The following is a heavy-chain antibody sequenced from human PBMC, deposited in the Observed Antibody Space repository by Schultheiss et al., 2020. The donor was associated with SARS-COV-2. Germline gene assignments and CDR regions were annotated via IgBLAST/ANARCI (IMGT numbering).Heavy chain of an antibody. V-gene: IGHV3-30*18. CDR1: GFTFSSYA. CDR3: AKDYGDYVDWFDP. D-gene: IGHD4-17*01. J-gene: IGHJ5*02. Sequence: GGSLRLSCAASGFTFSSYAMSWVRQAPGKGLEWVAVISYDGSNKYYADSVKGRFTISRDNSKNTLYLQMNSLRAEDTAVYYCAKDYGDYVDWFDPWGQGTLVTVSS. CDR2: ISYDGSNK.